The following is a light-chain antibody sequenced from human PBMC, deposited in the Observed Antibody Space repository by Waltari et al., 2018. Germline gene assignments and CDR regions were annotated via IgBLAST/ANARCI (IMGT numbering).Light chain of an antibody. J-gene: IGLJ1*01. CDR1: SSDVGGYNY. Sequence: QSALTQPPSASGSPGQSVTISCTGTSSDVGGYNYAPWFQHHPGKAPKLMIYEVTKRPSGVPDRFSGSKSGNTASLTVSGLQAEDEADYYCSSYAGSDTWRYVFGTGTKVTVL. CDR2: EVT. V-gene: IGLV2-8*01. CDR3: SSYAGSDTWRYV.